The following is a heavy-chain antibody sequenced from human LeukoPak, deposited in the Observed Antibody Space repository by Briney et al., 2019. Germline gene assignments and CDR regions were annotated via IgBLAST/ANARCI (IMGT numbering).Heavy chain of an antibody. Sequence: GGSLRLSCAASGFTFSNYAMSWVRQAPGKGLEWVSAINGNGGSTYHADSVKGRFTISRDNSKNTLYLQMNRLRAEDTAVYYCAKGGVVHAFDMWGQGTMVTVSS. CDR1: GFTFSNYA. D-gene: IGHD2-15*01. CDR2: INGNGGST. V-gene: IGHV3-23*01. CDR3: AKGGVVHAFDM. J-gene: IGHJ3*02.